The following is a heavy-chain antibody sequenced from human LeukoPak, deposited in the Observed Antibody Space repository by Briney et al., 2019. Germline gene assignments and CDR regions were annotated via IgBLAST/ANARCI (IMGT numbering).Heavy chain of an antibody. CDR1: GGSISSSSYY. D-gene: IGHD1-26*01. CDR2: IYYSGST. Sequence: SETLSLTCTVSGGSISSSSYYWGWIRQPPGKGLEWIGSIYYSGSTYYNPSLKSRVTISVDTSKNQFSLKLSSVTAADTAVYYCARVVREWELRGGSLDYWGQGTLVTVSS. J-gene: IGHJ4*02. CDR3: ARVVREWELRGGSLDY. V-gene: IGHV4-39*07.